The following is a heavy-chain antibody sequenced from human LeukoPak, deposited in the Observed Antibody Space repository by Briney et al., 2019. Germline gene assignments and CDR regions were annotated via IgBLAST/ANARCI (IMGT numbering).Heavy chain of an antibody. D-gene: IGHD6-13*01. V-gene: IGHV3-33*01. CDR3: ARVSGYSGTWYVDY. J-gene: IGHJ4*02. CDR2: IWYDGSNK. CDR1: GFTFKSYG. Sequence: GGSLRLSCVASGFTFKSYGMHWVGQAPGKGLEWVAIIWYDGSNKYYADFVKGRFTTSRDNSKNTLYLQMNSLRADDTAVYYCARVSGYSGTWYVDYWGQGTLVTVSS.